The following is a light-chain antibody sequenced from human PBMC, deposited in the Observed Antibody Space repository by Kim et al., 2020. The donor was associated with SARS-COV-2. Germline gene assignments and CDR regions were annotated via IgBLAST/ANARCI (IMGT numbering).Light chain of an antibody. CDR2: DAS. Sequence: DIQMTQSPSTLSASVGDRVTITCRASQSISSWLAWYQQKPGKAPKLLIYDASSLESGVPSRFSGSGSGTEFTLTISSLEPDDFATYYCQQYNSYPLTFSGGTKVDIK. J-gene: IGKJ4*01. CDR3: QQYNSYPLT. CDR1: QSISSW. V-gene: IGKV1-5*01.